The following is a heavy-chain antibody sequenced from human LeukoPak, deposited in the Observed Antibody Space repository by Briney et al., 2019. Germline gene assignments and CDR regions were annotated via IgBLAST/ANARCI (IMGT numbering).Heavy chain of an antibody. CDR3: ARVTLGRYYGSGSSSY. D-gene: IGHD3-10*01. CDR1: GFTFSSYS. CDR2: ISSSSSYI. V-gene: IGHV3-21*01. J-gene: IGHJ4*02. Sequence: GGSLRLSCAASGFTFSSYSMNWVRQAPGKGLEWVSSISSSSSYIYYADSVKGRFTISRDNAKNSLYLQMNSLRAEDTAVYYCARVTLGRYYGSGSSSYWGQGTLVTVSS.